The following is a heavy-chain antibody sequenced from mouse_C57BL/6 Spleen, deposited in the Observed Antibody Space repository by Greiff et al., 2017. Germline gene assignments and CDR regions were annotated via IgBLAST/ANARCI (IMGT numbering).Heavy chain of an antibody. Sequence: EVNVVQSGGDFVKPGGSLKLSCAASGFTFSSYGMSWVRQTPDQRLEWVGTISPGGSYTYYPDSVKGRFTIARDTAKNTPYLQLSSLKSEDTAMYYCARQGGTNYFDYWGQGTTLTVSS. CDR3: ARQGGTNYFDY. V-gene: IGHV5-6*01. J-gene: IGHJ2*01. CDR2: ISPGGSYT. D-gene: IGHD4-1*01. CDR1: GFTFSSYG.